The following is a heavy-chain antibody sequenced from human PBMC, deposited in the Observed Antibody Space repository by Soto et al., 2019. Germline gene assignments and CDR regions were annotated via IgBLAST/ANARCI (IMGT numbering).Heavy chain of an antibody. CDR2: INPNSGGT. J-gene: IGHJ4*02. CDR1: VYTFTGYY. CDR3: ARDSSGYSAVFDY. D-gene: IGHD3-22*01. Sequence: GXSLKVSCKASVYTFTGYYMHWVRQAPGQGLEWMGWINPNSGGTNYAQKFQGRVTMTRDTSISTAYMELSRLRSDDTAVYYCARDSSGYSAVFDYWGQGTLVTGSS. V-gene: IGHV1-2*02.